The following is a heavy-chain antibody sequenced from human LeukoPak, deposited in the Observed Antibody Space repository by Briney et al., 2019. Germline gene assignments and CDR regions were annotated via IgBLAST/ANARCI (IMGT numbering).Heavy chain of an antibody. D-gene: IGHD3-9*01. V-gene: IGHV3-7*01. CDR3: ARDVDRRDDP. CDR1: GCMFSDCW. CDR2: MNQDGSEK. J-gene: IGHJ5*02. Sequence: GGSLRLSCAASGCMFSDCWMTWVRQAPGKGLEWVANMNQDGSEKRYVDAVKGRFTISRDNAKNLLFLQMNNMRVEDTGVYYCARDVDRRDDPWGQGILVTVSS.